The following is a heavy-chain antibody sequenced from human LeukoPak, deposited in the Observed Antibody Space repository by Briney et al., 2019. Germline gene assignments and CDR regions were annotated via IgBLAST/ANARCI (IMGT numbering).Heavy chain of an antibody. CDR3: AREPRIAVAGTVSFDI. CDR1: GYTFTSYG. CDR2: ISAYNGNT. V-gene: IGHV1-18*01. J-gene: IGHJ3*02. D-gene: IGHD6-19*01. Sequence: ASVKVSCKASGYTFTSYGISWVRQAPGQGLEWMGWISAYNGNTNYAQKLQGRVTMTTDTSTSTAYMELRSLRSDDTAVYYCAREPRIAVAGTVSFDIWGQGTMVTVSS.